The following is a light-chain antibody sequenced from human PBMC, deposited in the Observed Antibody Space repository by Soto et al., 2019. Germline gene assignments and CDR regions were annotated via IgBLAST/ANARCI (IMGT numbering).Light chain of an antibody. CDR2: NNN. J-gene: IGLJ1*01. V-gene: IGLV1-44*01. CDR3: AAWDDSLNGLV. CDR1: SSNIGSNT. Sequence: QSVLTQPPSASGTRGQRVTISCSGSSSNIGSNTVNWYQQLPGTAPKLLIYNNNQRPSGVPDRFSGSKSGTSASLAISGLQSEDEADYYCAAWDDSLNGLVFGTGTK.